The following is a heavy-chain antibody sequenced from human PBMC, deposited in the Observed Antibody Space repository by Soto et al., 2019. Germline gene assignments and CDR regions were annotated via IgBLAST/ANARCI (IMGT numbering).Heavy chain of an antibody. J-gene: IGHJ6*02. CDR1: GYTFTSYY. V-gene: IGHV1-46*01. CDR3: ARDRPVRWMVVASYGMDV. CDR2: INPSGGST. D-gene: IGHD2-15*01. Sequence: QVQLVQSGAEVKKPGASVKVSCKASGYTFTSYYMHWVRQAPGQGLEWMGIINPSGGSTSYAQKFQGRVTMTRDTSTSTGYMERSSLRYEDTAVYYCARDRPVRWMVVASYGMDVWGQGTTVTVSS.